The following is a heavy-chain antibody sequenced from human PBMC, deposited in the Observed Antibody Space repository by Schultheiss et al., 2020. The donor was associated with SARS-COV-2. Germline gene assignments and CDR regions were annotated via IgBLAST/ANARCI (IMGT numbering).Heavy chain of an antibody. V-gene: IGHV3-69-1*01. CDR3: ARDSGPYYFDY. CDR2: ISSSSTT. CDR1: GFTFSDYY. D-gene: IGHD6-25*01. J-gene: IGHJ4*02. Sequence: GGSLRLSCAASGFTFSDYYMNWVRQAPGKGLEWVSSISSSSTTNYADSVKGRFTIPRDNAKNTLYLQMNSLRAEDTAVYYCARDSGPYYFDYWGQGTLVTVSS.